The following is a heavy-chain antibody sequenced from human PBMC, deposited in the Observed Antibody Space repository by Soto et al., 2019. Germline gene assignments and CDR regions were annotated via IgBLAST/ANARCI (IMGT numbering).Heavy chain of an antibody. CDR3: ARDFVVVPDYYYGMDV. Sequence: SETLSLTCAVYGGSFSGYYWSWIRQPPGKGLEWIGEINHSGSTNYNPSLKSRVTMSVDTSKNQFSLKLSSVTAADTAVYYCARDFVVVPDYYYGMDVWGQGTTVTVSS. CDR1: GGSFSGYY. V-gene: IGHV4-34*01. CDR2: INHSGST. J-gene: IGHJ6*02. D-gene: IGHD2-2*01.